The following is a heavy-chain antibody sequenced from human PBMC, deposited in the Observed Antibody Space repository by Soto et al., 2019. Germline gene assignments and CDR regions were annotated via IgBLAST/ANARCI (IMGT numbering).Heavy chain of an antibody. CDR2: IYYSGST. CDR3: ARDRIGRDGYRNFDY. Sequence: PSETLSLTCTVSGGSISSYYWSWIRQPPGKGLEWIGYIYYSGSTNYDPSLKSRVTISVDTSKNQFSLKLSSVTAADTAVYYCARDRIGRDGYRNFDYWGQGTLVTVSS. CDR1: GGSISSYY. V-gene: IGHV4-59*01. J-gene: IGHJ4*02. D-gene: IGHD5-12*01.